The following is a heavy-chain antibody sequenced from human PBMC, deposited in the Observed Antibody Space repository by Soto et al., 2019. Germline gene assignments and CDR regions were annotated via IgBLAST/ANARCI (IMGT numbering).Heavy chain of an antibody. CDR3: ARSPYYSNFDY. D-gene: IGHD4-4*01. Sequence: SETLSLTCTVSGGSISSYYWSWIRQPPGKGLEWIGYIYYSGSTNYNPSLKSRVTISVDTSKNQFSLKLSSVTAADTAVHYCARSPYYSNFDYWGQGTLVTVSS. J-gene: IGHJ4*02. CDR1: GGSISSYY. CDR2: IYYSGST. V-gene: IGHV4-59*01.